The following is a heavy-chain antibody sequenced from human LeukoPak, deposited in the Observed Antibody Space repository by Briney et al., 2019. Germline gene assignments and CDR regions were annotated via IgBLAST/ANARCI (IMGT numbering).Heavy chain of an antibody. D-gene: IGHD6-19*01. CDR3: ARITVAGLYYFDY. V-gene: IGHV4-38-2*02. CDR2: IYHSGST. J-gene: IGHJ4*02. Sequence: PSETLSLTCTVSGYSISSGYYWGWIRQLPGKGLEWIGSIYHSGSTYYNPSLKSRVTISVDTSKNQFSLKLSSVTAADTAVYYCARITVAGLYYFDYWGQGSLVTVSS. CDR1: GYSISSGYY.